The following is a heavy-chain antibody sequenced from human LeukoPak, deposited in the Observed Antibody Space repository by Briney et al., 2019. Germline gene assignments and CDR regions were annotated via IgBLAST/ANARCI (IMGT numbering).Heavy chain of an antibody. J-gene: IGHJ5*02. CDR2: IIPILGIA. Sequence: SVTVSYKASGGTFSSYAISWVRQAPGQGLEWMGRIIPILGIANYAQKFQGRVTITADKPTSTAYMDLSSLRSEDTAVYYCASERAPELAAAVTWFVPWGQRTLVTVSS. V-gene: IGHV1-69*04. D-gene: IGHD6-13*01. CDR3: ASERAPELAAAVTWFVP. CDR1: GGTFSSYA.